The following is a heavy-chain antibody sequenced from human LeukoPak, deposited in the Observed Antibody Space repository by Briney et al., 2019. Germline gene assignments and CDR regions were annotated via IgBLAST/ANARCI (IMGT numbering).Heavy chain of an antibody. CDR2: INHSGST. J-gene: IGHJ6*02. V-gene: IGHV4-34*01. CDR3: ARGYCSGGSCYHHAPFYYGMDV. CDR1: GGSFSGYY. D-gene: IGHD2-15*01. Sequence: PSETLSLTCAVYGGSFSGYYWSWIRQPPGKGLEWIGEINHSGSTNYNPSLKSRVTISVDTSKNQFSLKLSSVTAADTAVYYCARGYCSGGSCYHHAPFYYGMDVWGQGTTVTVSS.